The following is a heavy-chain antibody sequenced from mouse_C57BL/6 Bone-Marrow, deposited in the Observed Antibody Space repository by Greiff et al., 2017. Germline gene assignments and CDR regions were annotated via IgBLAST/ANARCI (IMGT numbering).Heavy chain of an antibody. CDR1: GYAFSSSW. CDR3: ARGDSSAPYYFDY. CDR2: IYPGDGDT. Sequence: VQLQQSGPELVKPGASVKISCKASGYAFSSSWMNWVKQRPGKGLEWIGRIYPGDGDTNYNGKFKGKATLTADKSSSTAYMQLSSLTSEDSAVYFCARGDSSAPYYFDYWGQGTTLTVSS. J-gene: IGHJ2*01. V-gene: IGHV1-82*01. D-gene: IGHD3-2*02.